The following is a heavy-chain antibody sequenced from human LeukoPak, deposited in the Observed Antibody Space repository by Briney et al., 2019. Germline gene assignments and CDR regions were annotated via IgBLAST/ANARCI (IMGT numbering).Heavy chain of an antibody. Sequence: GASVKVSCKVSGYTFTAYYIHWVRQAPGQGLEWMGWINPNSGGTKYAQKFQVRVTLTRDTSINTAYMEMSGLRSDDTALYYCARVGHYDNSNYADDVFDFWGQGTMVTVSS. CDR2: INPNSGGT. V-gene: IGHV1-2*02. CDR3: ARVGHYDNSNYADDVFDF. CDR1: GYTFTAYY. D-gene: IGHD3-22*01. J-gene: IGHJ3*01.